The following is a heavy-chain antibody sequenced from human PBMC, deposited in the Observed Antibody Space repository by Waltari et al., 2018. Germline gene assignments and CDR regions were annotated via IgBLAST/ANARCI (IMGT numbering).Heavy chain of an antibody. CDR3: ARKAWTAYYYDSSGYNY. CDR1: GGSIRSSSYY. Sequence: QLQLQESGPGLVKPSETLSLTCTVSGGSIRSSSYYWGWIRQPPGKGLEWIGSIYYSGSTYYNPSLKSRVTISVDTSKNQFSLKLSSVTAADTAVYYCARKAWTAYYYDSSGYNYWGQGTLVTVSS. V-gene: IGHV4-39*07. J-gene: IGHJ4*02. CDR2: IYYSGST. D-gene: IGHD3-22*01.